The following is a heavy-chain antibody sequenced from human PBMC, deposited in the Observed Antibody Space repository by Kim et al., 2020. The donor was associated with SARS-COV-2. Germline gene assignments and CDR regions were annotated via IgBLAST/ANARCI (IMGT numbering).Heavy chain of an antibody. CDR1: GYTFTGYY. CDR3: ATTSAGQWELSSLSGAFDI. Sequence: ASVKVSCKASGYTFTGYYMHWVRQAPGQGLEWMGWINPNSGGTNYAQKFQGRVTMTRDTSISTAYMELSRLRSDDTAVYYCATTSAGQWELSSLSGAFDIWGQGTMVTVSS. V-gene: IGHV1-2*02. J-gene: IGHJ3*02. CDR2: INPNSGGT. D-gene: IGHD1-26*01.